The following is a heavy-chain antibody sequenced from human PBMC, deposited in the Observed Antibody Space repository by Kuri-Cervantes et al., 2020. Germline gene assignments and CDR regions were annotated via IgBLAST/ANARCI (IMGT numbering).Heavy chain of an antibody. CDR2: IYHSGST. Sequence: SETLSLTCAVSGGSISSGGNSWSWIRQPPGKGLEWIGYIYHSGSTYYNPSLKSRVTISVDRSKNQFSLKLSSVTAADTAVYYCARDVAAAGLDYWGQGTLVTVSS. V-gene: IGHV4-30-2*01. D-gene: IGHD6-13*01. J-gene: IGHJ4*02. CDR1: GGSISSGGNS. CDR3: ARDVAAAGLDY.